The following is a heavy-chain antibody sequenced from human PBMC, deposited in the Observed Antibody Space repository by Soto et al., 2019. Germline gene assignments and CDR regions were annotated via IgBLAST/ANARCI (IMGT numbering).Heavy chain of an antibody. V-gene: IGHV2-26*02. CDR1: GFSLTNRALG. Sequence: QVTLEESGPVLLKPTETLTLTCTVSGFSLTNRALGVSWVRQTPGKAPEWLAHISSDDDKSFNTSLESRLTISKDTSLSQVVLTLLTVSPRDTGTYFCVRVKRDQYYWYYMDVWGRGTTVTVSS. J-gene: IGHJ6*03. CDR2: ISSDDDK. CDR3: VRVKRDQYYWYYMDV. D-gene: IGHD2-8*01.